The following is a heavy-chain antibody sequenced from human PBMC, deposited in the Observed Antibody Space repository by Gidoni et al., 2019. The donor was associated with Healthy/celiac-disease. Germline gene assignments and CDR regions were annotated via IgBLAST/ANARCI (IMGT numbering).Heavy chain of an antibody. D-gene: IGHD5-12*01. Sequence: EVQRVESGGGRGKPGGALRLSCAASGFTCSRYSMNWVRQAPGKGLEWVSSISSRSSYIYYADSVKGRFTISRDNAKNSLYLQMNSLRAEDTAVYYCARDFPHMDGYNSHAFDIWGQGTMVTVSS. CDR3: ARDFPHMDGYNSHAFDI. CDR2: ISSRSSYI. J-gene: IGHJ3*02. CDR1: GFTCSRYS. V-gene: IGHV3-21*06.